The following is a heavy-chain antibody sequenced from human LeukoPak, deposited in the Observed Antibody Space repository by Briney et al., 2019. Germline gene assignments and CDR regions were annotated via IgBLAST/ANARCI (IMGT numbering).Heavy chain of an antibody. Sequence: GASVKVSCKASGYTFTSYDINWVRQATGQGLEWMGWMNPNSGNTGYAQKFQGRVTITRNTSISTAYMELSSLRSEDTAVYYCARATSGEGYYYYYMDVWGKGTTVTVSS. CDR1: GYTFTSYD. J-gene: IGHJ6*03. CDR3: ARATSGEGYYYYYMDV. D-gene: IGHD1-26*01. CDR2: MNPNSGNT. V-gene: IGHV1-8*03.